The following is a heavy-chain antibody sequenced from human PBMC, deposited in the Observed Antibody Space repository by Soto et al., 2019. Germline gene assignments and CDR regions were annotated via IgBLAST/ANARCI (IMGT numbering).Heavy chain of an antibody. V-gene: IGHV1-69*01. CDR2: SA. J-gene: IGHJ5*02. CDR3: AREGPPDIACFDP. D-gene: IGHD2-15*01. CDR1: GGTFSIYT. Sequence: QVQLVQSGAEVKKPGSSVKVSCKASGGTFSIYTISWVRQAPGQGLEWMGGSANSAQKFQGRLTVTADESTSTVYLELSSLTSEDTAVYYCAREGPPDIACFDPGGQGTLVSVSS.